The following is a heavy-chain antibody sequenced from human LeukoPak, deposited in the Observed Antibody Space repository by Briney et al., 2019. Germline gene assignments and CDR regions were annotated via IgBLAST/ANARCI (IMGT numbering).Heavy chain of an antibody. V-gene: IGHV3-21*01. Sequence: GGSLRLSCVASGFTFSTYSMNWVRQTPGKGLEWVSSISSSSTYIYYADSLKGRFTIPRDNAKNSLYLQMNSLTAEDTAVYYCARDRIEYSSASPCFDPWGQGTLVTVSS. CDR1: GFTFSTYS. D-gene: IGHD6-6*01. CDR2: ISSSSTYI. CDR3: ARDRIEYSSASPCFDP. J-gene: IGHJ5*02.